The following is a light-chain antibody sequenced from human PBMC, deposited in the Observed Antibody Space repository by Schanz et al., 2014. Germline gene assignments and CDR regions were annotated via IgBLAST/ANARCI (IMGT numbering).Light chain of an antibody. CDR2: EVD. Sequence: QSALTQPRSVSGSPGQSVTISCTGTSSDVGSSRFVSWFQQYPGKAPKLMIYEVDRRPSGVPDRFSGSRSGSTASLTVSGLQAEDEADYYCQSYDNRLNGSLFGGGTKLTVL. CDR3: QSYDNRLNGSL. J-gene: IGLJ3*02. V-gene: IGLV2-11*01. CDR1: SSDVGSSRF.